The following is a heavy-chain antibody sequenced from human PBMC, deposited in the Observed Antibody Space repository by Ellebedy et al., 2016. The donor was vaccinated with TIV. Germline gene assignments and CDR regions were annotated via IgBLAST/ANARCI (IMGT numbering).Heavy chain of an antibody. Sequence: GESLKISCAASGFTFSIHAMGWVRQAPGTGLEWVSSAGGSDGSTFYADSVRGRFTISRDNAKNTLYLQMNSLRAEDTAVYYCAKRGDCSANSCLLRDWGQGTLVTVSS. J-gene: IGHJ1*01. CDR3: AKRGDCSANSCLLRD. CDR1: GFTFSIHA. D-gene: IGHD2-2*01. CDR2: AGGSDGST. V-gene: IGHV3-23*01.